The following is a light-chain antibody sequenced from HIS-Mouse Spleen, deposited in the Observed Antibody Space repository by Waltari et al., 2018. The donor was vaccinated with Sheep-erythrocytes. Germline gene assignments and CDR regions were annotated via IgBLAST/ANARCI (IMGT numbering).Light chain of an antibody. Sequence: DIQMTQSPSSLSASVGDRVTITCQASQDISNYLNWYQQKPGKAPKLLIYDASNLETGVPSRFSGSGYGTDFTFTIRRLQPEDIATYYCQQYDNLPLTFGGGTKVEIK. V-gene: IGKV1-33*01. CDR3: QQYDNLPLT. J-gene: IGKJ4*01. CDR2: DAS. CDR1: QDISNY.